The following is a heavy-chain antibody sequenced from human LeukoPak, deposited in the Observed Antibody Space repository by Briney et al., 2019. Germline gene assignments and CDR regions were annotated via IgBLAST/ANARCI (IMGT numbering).Heavy chain of an antibody. D-gene: IGHD6-6*01. Sequence: GGSLRLSCAASGFTFSSYTMNWVRQAPGKGLEWVSSISSSSTYTHYADSVNGRLTISRDNAKNSLYLQMNSLRAEDTAVYYCARDALVGRYFDYWGQGTLVTVSS. J-gene: IGHJ4*02. CDR2: ISSSSTYT. V-gene: IGHV3-21*01. CDR3: ARDALVGRYFDY. CDR1: GFTFSSYT.